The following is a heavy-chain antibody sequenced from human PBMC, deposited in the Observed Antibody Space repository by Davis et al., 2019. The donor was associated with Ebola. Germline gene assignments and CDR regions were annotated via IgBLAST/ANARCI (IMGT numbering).Heavy chain of an antibody. CDR1: GFTFSSYW. Sequence: PGGSLRLSCAASGFTFSSYWMSWVRQAPGKGLEWVANIKQDGSEKYYVDSVKGRFTISRDNAKNSLYLQMNSLRAEDTAVYYCARGPLHTVGDAWFDPWGQGTLVTVSS. CDR2: IKQDGSEK. CDR3: ARGPLHTVGDAWFDP. V-gene: IGHV3-7*03. J-gene: IGHJ5*02. D-gene: IGHD2-21*01.